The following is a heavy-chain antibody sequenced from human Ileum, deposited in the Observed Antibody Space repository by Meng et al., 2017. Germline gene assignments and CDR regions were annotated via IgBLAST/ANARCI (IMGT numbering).Heavy chain of an antibody. D-gene: IGHD1-26*01. CDR1: GFTFSSYD. CDR3: ARGVSGSYSFYYGMDV. Sequence: GESLKISCAASGFTFSSYDMHWVRQATGKGLEWVSAIGTAGDTYYPGSVKGRFTISRENAKNSLYLQMNSLRAGDTAVYYCARGVSGSYSFYYGMDVWGQGTTVTVSS. CDR2: IGTAGDT. J-gene: IGHJ6*02. V-gene: IGHV3-13*01.